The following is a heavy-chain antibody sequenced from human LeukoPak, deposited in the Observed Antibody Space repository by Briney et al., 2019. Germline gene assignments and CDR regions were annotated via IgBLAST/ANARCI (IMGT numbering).Heavy chain of an antibody. J-gene: IGHJ4*02. D-gene: IGHD1-26*01. Sequence: HSGGSLRLSCAASGFTVSSNYMSWVRQAPGKGLEWVSVIYSGGSTYYADSVKGRFTISRDNSKNTLYLQMNSLRAEDTAVYYCARDWKWGAFDYWGQGTLVTVSS. V-gene: IGHV3-53*01. CDR1: GFTVSSNY. CDR3: ARDWKWGAFDY. CDR2: IYSGGST.